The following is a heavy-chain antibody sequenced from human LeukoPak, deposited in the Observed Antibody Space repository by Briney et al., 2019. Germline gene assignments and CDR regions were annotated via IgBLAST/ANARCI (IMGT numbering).Heavy chain of an antibody. CDR2: ISSSSATT. D-gene: IGHD1-1*01. CDR1: GFTFSSYA. V-gene: IGHV3-23*01. Sequence: GGSLRLSCAASGFTFSSYAMSWVRQAPGKGLEWVSAISSSSATTFYADSVKGRFTISRDNSKNTLYLQMNSLRADDTAVYYCAKWKDPVAEDYWGQGTLVTVSS. J-gene: IGHJ4*02. CDR3: AKWKDPVAEDY.